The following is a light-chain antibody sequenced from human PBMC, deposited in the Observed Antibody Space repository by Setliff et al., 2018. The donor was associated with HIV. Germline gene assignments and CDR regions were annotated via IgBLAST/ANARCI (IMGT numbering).Light chain of an antibody. CDR2: EVR. Sequence: SALTQPASVSGSPGQSIAISCTGTSSDIGAYNFVSWYQQSPGKVPKLIIFEVRNRPSGVSTRFSGSKSGNTASLTISGLQAEDEGDYYCSSYTASSTYVFGTGTKVTVL. V-gene: IGLV2-14*01. CDR1: SSDIGAYNF. CDR3: SSYTASSTYV. J-gene: IGLJ1*01.